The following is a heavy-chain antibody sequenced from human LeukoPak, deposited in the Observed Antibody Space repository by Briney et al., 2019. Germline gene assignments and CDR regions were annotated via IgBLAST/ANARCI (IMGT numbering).Heavy chain of an antibody. Sequence: ASVKVSCKASGYTFTSYAMHWVRQAPGQRLGWMGWINAGNGNTKYSQKFQGRVTITRDTSASTAYMELSSLRSEDTAVYYCATGGAYCGDDCYPVDYFDYWGQGTLVTVSS. CDR2: INAGNGNT. CDR1: GYTFTSYA. J-gene: IGHJ4*02. CDR3: ATGGAYCGDDCYPVDYFDY. V-gene: IGHV1-3*01. D-gene: IGHD2-21*02.